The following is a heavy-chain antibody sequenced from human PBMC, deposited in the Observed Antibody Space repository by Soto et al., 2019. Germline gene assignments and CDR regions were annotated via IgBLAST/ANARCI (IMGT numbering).Heavy chain of an antibody. CDR3: ARDARVMSSSSSPHYYGMDI. CDR1: GYTFSDYY. V-gene: IGHV1-2*02. Sequence: ASVKVSCKASGYTFSDYYMHWVRQAPGQGLEWMGWINPKTGGENYAQKFQGRVAVTRDTSISTTYMELSGLRSDDTAVYFCARDARVMSSSSSPHYYGMDIWGQGTTVTVSS. J-gene: IGHJ6*02. CDR2: INPKTGGE. D-gene: IGHD6-6*01.